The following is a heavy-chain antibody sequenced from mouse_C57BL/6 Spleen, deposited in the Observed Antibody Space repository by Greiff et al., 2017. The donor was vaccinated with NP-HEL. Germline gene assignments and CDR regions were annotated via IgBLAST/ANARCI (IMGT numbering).Heavy chain of an antibody. CDR3: ARQGYSNYEAWFAY. D-gene: IGHD2-5*01. CDR1: GFSLTSYG. V-gene: IGHV2-6-1*01. CDR2: IWSDGST. Sequence: QVQLKESGPGLVAPSQSLSITCTVSGFSLTSYGVHWVRQPPGKGLGWLVVIWSDGSTTYNSALKSRLSISKDNSKSQVFLKMNSLQTDDTAMYYCARQGYSNYEAWFAYWGQGTLVTVSA. J-gene: IGHJ3*01.